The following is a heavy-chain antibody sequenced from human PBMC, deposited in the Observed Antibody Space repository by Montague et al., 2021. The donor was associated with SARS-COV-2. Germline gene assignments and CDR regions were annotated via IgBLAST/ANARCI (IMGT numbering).Heavy chain of an antibody. V-gene: IGHV4-59*01. CDR1: GGSIRSYY. CDR3: ARFWSGYVDK. CDR2: IYYTGET. J-gene: IGHJ4*02. D-gene: IGHD3-3*01. Sequence: SETLSLTCSFSGGSIRSYYWSWIRLPPGKALEWLGYIYYTGETTXXPSLKSRVTISVDTSRSQFSLRLTSVTAVDTAVYFCARFWSGYVDKWSQGTLVTVSS.